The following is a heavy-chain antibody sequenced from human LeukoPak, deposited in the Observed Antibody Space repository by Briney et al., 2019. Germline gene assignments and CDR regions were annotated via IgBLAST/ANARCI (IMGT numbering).Heavy chain of an antibody. CDR3: ARSLIDYDILAGYYESHYFDY. Sequence: NPGGSLRLSCAASGFTFSSYSMNWVRQAPGKGLEWVSSISSRRSYIYYADSVKGRFTISRDNAKNSLYLQMNSLRAEDTAVYYCARSLIDYDILAGYYESHYFDYWGQGTLVTVSS. D-gene: IGHD3-9*01. J-gene: IGHJ4*02. CDR1: GFTFSSYS. CDR2: ISSRRSYI. V-gene: IGHV3-21*01.